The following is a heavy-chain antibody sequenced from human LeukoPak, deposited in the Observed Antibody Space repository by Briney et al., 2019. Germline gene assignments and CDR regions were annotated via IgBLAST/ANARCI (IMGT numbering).Heavy chain of an antibody. Sequence: GGSLRLSCAASGFTFSSYGMHWVRQAPGKGLEWVAFIRYDGSNKYYADSVKGRFAISRDNSKNTLYLQMNSLRAEDTAVYYCAKPPVDTAMALNWFDHWGQGTLVTVSS. CDR1: GFTFSSYG. J-gene: IGHJ5*02. V-gene: IGHV3-30*02. CDR2: IRYDGSNK. CDR3: AKPPVDTAMALNWFDH. D-gene: IGHD5-18*01.